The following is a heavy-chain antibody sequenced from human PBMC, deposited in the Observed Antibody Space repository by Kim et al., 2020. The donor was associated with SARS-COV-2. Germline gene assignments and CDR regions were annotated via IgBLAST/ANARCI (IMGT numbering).Heavy chain of an antibody. V-gene: IGHV3-7*01. Sequence: GGSLRLSCAASGFTFSYYWMSWVRQAPGKGLEWVANIKEDGSETYYVAPVRGRFTISRDNAKNSLYLQMNSLRSEDTAVYYCARRGTYLIDYWGQGTLVTVSS. J-gene: IGHJ4*02. CDR1: GFTFSYYW. CDR2: IKEDGSET. CDR3: ARRGTYLIDY.